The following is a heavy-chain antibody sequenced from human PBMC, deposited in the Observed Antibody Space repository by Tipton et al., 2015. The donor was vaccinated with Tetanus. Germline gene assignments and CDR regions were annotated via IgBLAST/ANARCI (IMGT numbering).Heavy chain of an antibody. CDR2: IFYGGTT. CDR3: ARDRITGPTGRYYAMDV. D-gene: IGHD1-7*01. V-gene: IGHV4-61*08. J-gene: IGHJ6*01. Sequence: GLVKPSETPSLTCTVSGGSVRSGDYSWNWIRQPPGKGLEWIGYIFYGGTTNYNPSLKSRVTISLDTSKNQFSLQLSSVTAADTAVYYCARDRITGPTGRYYAMDVWGQGTTVTVSS. CDR1: GGSVRSGDYS.